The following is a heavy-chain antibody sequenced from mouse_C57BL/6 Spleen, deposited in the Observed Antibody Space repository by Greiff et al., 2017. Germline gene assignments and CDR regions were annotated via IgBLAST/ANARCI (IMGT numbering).Heavy chain of an antibody. D-gene: IGHD2-3*01. V-gene: IGHV1-22*01. Sequence: VQLQQSGPELVKPGASVKMSCKASGYTFTDYNMHWVKQSHGKSLEWIGYINPNNGGTSYNQKFKGKATLTVNKSSSTAYMELRSLTSEDSAVYYCAREAYDGYYGYAMDYWGQGTSVTVSS. J-gene: IGHJ4*01. CDR3: AREAYDGYYGYAMDY. CDR2: INPNNGGT. CDR1: GYTFTDYN.